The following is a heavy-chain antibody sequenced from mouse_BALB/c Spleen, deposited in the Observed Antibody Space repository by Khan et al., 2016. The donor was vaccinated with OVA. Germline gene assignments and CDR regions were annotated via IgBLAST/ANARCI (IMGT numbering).Heavy chain of an antibody. CDR2: IWTGGST. V-gene: IGHV2-9*02. J-gene: IGHJ1*01. CDR1: GFSLTSYG. CDR3: ARYYGNDGEYFDV. D-gene: IGHD2-2*01. Sequence: QVQLKQSGPGLVVPSQSLSITCTVSGFSLTSYGVHWVRQPPGKGLEWLGVIWTGGSTNYYSALMSRLSISKDNSKSQVFLKMNSLQTDDTTMYYFARYYGNDGEYFDVWGEGTTVTVAS.